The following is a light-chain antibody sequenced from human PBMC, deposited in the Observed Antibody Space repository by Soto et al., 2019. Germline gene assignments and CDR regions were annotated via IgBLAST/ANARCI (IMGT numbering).Light chain of an antibody. CDR3: QQYGSSPGT. V-gene: IGKV3-20*01. Sequence: EIVLTQSPGTLSLPPGKRATLSCRASQSISSSYLAWYQQKPGQAPRLLIYGASTRATGIPDRFGGSGSGTDFTLTISRLEPEDFAVYYCQQYGSSPGTFGQGTKVEIK. J-gene: IGKJ1*01. CDR1: QSISSSY. CDR2: GAS.